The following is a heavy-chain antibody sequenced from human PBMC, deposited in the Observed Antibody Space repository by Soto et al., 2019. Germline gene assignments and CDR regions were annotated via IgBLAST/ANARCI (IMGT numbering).Heavy chain of an antibody. J-gene: IGHJ4*02. CDR3: ARDWVWFGAHPIDY. CDR1: GFTFRNYG. D-gene: IGHD3-10*01. V-gene: IGHV3-30*03. Sequence: QVQLVESGGGVVQPGGSLRRSCAASGFTFRNYGMHWVRQAPGKGLEWVAVISYDGSNKYYADSVKGRFTISRDNSKNTLYLQMNSLTTEDTAVYYCARDWVWFGAHPIDYWGQGTLVTVSS. CDR2: ISYDGSNK.